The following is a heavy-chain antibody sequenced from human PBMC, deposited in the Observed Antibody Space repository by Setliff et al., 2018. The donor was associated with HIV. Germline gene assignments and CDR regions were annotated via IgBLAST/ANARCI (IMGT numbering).Heavy chain of an antibody. CDR2: ISPSDGST. CDR3: ARPGIAAADYYFDY. V-gene: IGHV1-46*01. Sequence: ASVKVSCKASGYTFTSYYMHWVRQAPGQGLEWMGIISPSDGSTNYAQKFQGRVTMTRDTSTSTVYMDLSSLRSEDTAVYYCARPGIAAADYYFDYWGQGALVTVSS. D-gene: IGHD6-13*01. J-gene: IGHJ4*02. CDR1: GYTFTSYY.